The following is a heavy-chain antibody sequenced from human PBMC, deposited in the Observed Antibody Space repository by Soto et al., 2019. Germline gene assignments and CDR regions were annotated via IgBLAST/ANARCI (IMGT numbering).Heavy chain of an antibody. CDR2: VIPIFGTP. CDR3: AKIRWKISRQEEDAI. D-gene: IGHD1-1*01. V-gene: IGHV1-69*06. CDR1: GGTFGSFA. Sequence: QVQLVQSGAEVKKPGSSVKVSCKSSGGTFGSFAISWVRKAPGQGLEWMGGVIPIFGTPHYAQKFHGRVTITADIPTSTAYLELTSLKSADTAVYYCAKIRWKISRQEEDAIWGQGTLVTVSP. J-gene: IGHJ4*02.